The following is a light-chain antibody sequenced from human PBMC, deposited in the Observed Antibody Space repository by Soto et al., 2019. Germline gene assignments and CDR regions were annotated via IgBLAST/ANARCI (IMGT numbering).Light chain of an antibody. J-gene: IGLJ2*01. V-gene: IGLV1-40*01. CDR2: GNS. CDR3: QSSDSSRSAVV. Sequence: QSVLTQPPSVSGAPGQRVTISCTGSSCNIGAGYDVHWYQQLPGTAPKLLIYGNSNRPSGVPDRCSGSKSGTSASLAITGRQDADEADYYCQSSDSSRSAVVFGGGTKLTVL. CDR1: SCNIGAGYD.